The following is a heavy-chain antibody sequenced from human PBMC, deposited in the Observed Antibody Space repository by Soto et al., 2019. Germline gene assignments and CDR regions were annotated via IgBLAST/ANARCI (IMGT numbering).Heavy chain of an antibody. CDR2: ISYDGSNK. V-gene: IGHV3-30-3*01. CDR3: AKDRTVAARHFDY. D-gene: IGHD6-6*01. Sequence: PGGSLRLSCAASGFTFSSYAMHWVRQAPGKGLEWVAVISYDGSNKYYADSVKGRFTISRDDSKNTLYLQMNSLRADDSAVYYCAKDRTVAARHFDYWGQGTQVTVSS. CDR1: GFTFSSYA. J-gene: IGHJ4*02.